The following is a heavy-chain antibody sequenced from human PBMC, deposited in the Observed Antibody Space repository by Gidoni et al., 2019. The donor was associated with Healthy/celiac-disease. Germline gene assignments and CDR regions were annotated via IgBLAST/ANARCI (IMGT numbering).Heavy chain of an antibody. CDR2: IYYSGSS. CDR3: ASAAGYSSGWAGFYYYYYGMDV. J-gene: IGHJ6*02. V-gene: IGHV4-39*01. CDR1: GGSISSSSYY. D-gene: IGHD6-19*01. Sequence: QLQLQESGPGLVEPSETLSLTCTVSGGSISSSSYYWGWIRQPPGQGLEWIGSIYYSGSSDYNPSLKSRVTISVDTSKNQFSLKLSSVTAADTAVYYCASAAGYSSGWAGFYYYYYGMDVWGQGTTVTVSS.